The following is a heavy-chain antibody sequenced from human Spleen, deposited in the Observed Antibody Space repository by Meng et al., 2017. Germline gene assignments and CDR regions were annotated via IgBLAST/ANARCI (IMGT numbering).Heavy chain of an antibody. V-gene: IGHV3-52*01. CDR2: IKCDESEK. CDR1: GFTFSSFW. D-gene: IGHD6-13*01. CDR3: ARENYSSWYNRYYGMDV. J-gene: IGHJ6*02. Sequence: GESLKILCAAPGFTFSSFWMHWVCQAPEKGLEWVADIKCDESEKYYADSVKGRFTISRDNAKNSLYLQMNSLRSEDTAVYYCARENYSSWYNRYYGMDVWGQGTTVTVSS.